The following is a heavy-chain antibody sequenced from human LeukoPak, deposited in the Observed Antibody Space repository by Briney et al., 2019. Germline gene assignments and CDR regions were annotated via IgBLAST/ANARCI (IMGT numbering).Heavy chain of an antibody. CDR3: ARDGIAAGLYFDL. CDR2: IRQDGSEK. J-gene: IGHJ4*01. Sequence: GGSLRLSCAASGFTFSSYWMSRVRQAPGKGPEWVASIRQDGSEKTYVDSVKGRFTISRDNTKNSLSLQLNGLRAEDTAVYYCARDGIAAGLYFDLWGQGTLVTVSS. CDR1: GFTFSSYW. D-gene: IGHD6-6*01. V-gene: IGHV3-7*01.